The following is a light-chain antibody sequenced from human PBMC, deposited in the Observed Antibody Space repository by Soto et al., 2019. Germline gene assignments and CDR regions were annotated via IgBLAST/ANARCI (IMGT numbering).Light chain of an antibody. Sequence: EIVLPQSPGPPSMSPGERSTLSCRASQSVRSSYLAWYQQNAGQAPRLLIYGASSRATGIPDRFSGSGSGTDFTLTISRLEPEDFAVYYCQQRNSWPPTFTFGQGTRLEIK. CDR3: QQRNSWPPTFT. J-gene: IGKJ5*01. CDR1: QSVRSSY. V-gene: IGKV3D-20*02. CDR2: GAS.